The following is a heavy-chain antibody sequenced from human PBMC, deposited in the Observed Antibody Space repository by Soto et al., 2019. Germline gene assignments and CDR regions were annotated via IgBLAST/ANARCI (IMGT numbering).Heavy chain of an antibody. J-gene: IGHJ6*03. Sequence: ASVKVSCKASGYTFTNYGFTWVRQAPGQGLEWLGWISTYNGNTKYAQKVQGRLTMTTDTSTSTANMELTSPRSDDTALYYCARTSASDYYYYMDVWGKGTTVTVSS. CDR1: GYTFTNYG. CDR2: ISTYNGNT. CDR3: ARTSASDYYYYMDV. V-gene: IGHV1-18*01.